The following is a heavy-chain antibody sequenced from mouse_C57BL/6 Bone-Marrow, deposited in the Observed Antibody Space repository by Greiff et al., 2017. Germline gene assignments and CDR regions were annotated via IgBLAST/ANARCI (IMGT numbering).Heavy chain of an antibody. J-gene: IGHJ2*01. Sequence: QVTLKVCGPGILQPSQTLSLTCSFSGFSLSTFGMGVGWIRQPSGKGLEWLAHIWWDDDKYYNPALKSRLTISKDTSKNQVFLKIANVDTADTATYYCARGAYYYGSSPYFDYWGQGTTLTVSS. D-gene: IGHD1-1*01. CDR1: GFSLSTFGMG. CDR3: ARGAYYYGSSPYFDY. CDR2: IWWDDDK. V-gene: IGHV8-8*01.